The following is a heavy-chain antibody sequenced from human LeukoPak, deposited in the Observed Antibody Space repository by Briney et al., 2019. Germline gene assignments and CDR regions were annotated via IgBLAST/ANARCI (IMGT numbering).Heavy chain of an antibody. J-gene: IGHJ3*02. Sequence: PGGSLRLSCAASGFTFDDYAMHWVRQAPGKGLEWVSGISWNSGSIGYADSVKGRFTISRDNAKNSLYLQMNSLRAEDTALYYCAKDYGDYPDAFDIWGQGTMVTVSS. CDR1: GFTFDDYA. V-gene: IGHV3-9*01. D-gene: IGHD4-17*01. CDR2: ISWNSGSI. CDR3: AKDYGDYPDAFDI.